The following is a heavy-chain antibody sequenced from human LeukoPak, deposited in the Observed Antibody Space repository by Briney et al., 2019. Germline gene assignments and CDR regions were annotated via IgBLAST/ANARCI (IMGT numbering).Heavy chain of an antibody. CDR3: ARAKGGNPHFDY. V-gene: IGHV4-59*01. Sequence: PSETLSLICTVSGGSISSYYRSWIRQPPGKGLEWIGYISYSGSTNYNPSLKSRVIISADTSKNQFSLKLSSVTAADTAVDDCARAKGGNPHFDYWGQGTLVTVSS. CDR1: GGSISSYY. J-gene: IGHJ4*02. CDR2: ISYSGST. D-gene: IGHD4-23*01.